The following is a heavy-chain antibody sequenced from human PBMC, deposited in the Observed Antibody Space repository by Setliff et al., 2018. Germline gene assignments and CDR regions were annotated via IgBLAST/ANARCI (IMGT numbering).Heavy chain of an antibody. V-gene: IGHV4-59*01. D-gene: IGHD3-16*01. CDR2: IYYSGST. CDR3: ARLRGAFDY. Sequence: PSETRSLTCTVSGGSISSYYWSWIRQPPGKRLEWIGYIYYSGSTNYNPSLESRVTISVDTSKNQFSLRLNSATAADTAVYYCARLRGAFDYWGQGTLVTVSS. CDR1: GGSISSYY. J-gene: IGHJ4*02.